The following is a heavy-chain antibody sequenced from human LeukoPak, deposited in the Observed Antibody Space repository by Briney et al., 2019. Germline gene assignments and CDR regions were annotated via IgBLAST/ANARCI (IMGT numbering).Heavy chain of an antibody. CDR3: AREYSSGWYGY. CDR2: IKQDGSEK. J-gene: IGHJ4*02. Sequence: GGSLRLSCAASGFTFSSYWISWVRQAPGKGLEWVANIKQDGSEKYYVDSVKGRFTISRDNAKNSLYLQMNSLRAEDTAVYYCAREYSSGWYGYWGQGTLVTVSP. CDR1: GFTFSSYW. V-gene: IGHV3-7*01. D-gene: IGHD6-19*01.